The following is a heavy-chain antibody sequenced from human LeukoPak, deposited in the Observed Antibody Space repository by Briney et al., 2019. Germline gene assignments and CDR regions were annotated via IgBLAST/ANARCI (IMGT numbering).Heavy chain of an antibody. CDR2: INPNSGGT. Sequence: ASVKVSCKASGYTFTDYYMHWVRQAPGQGLEWMGWINPNSGGTNYARNFQGRVTMTRDTSITTAYMELSSLRSDDTAVYYCARLPGAPHWGQGALVTVSS. D-gene: IGHD1-26*01. CDR1: GYTFTDYY. CDR3: ARLPGAPH. V-gene: IGHV1-2*02. J-gene: IGHJ4*02.